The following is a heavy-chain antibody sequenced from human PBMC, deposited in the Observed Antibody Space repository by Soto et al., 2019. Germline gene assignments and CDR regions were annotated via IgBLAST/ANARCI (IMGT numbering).Heavy chain of an antibody. D-gene: IGHD4-17*01. CDR3: ARVPDLYGDYDNWFDP. CDR2: ISAYNGNT. CDR1: GYTFTSYG. Sequence: GASVKVSCKASGYTFTSYGISWVRQAPGQGLEWMGWISAYNGNTNYAQKLQGRVTMTTDTSTSTAYMELRSLRSDDTAVYYCARVPDLYGDYDNWFDPWGQGTLVTVSS. J-gene: IGHJ5*02. V-gene: IGHV1-18*04.